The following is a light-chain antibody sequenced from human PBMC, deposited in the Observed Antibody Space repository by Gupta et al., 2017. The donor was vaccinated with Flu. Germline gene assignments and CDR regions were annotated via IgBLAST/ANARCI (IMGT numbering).Light chain of an antibody. CDR2: STN. J-gene: IGLJ3*02. CDR3: VISMGGDSWA. CDR1: SGSGSTVYY. Sequence: GGTVTLTFGLISGSGSTVYYPSWYQQTPGQAPRTLIYSTNSRPSGVPDRFSGSILGNNAALTITGAQTDDEGDDDCVISMGGDSWAFGGGTKLTVL. V-gene: IGLV8-61*01.